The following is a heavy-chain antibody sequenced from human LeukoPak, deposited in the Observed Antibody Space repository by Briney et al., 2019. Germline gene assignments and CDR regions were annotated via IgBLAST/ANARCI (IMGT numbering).Heavy chain of an antibody. V-gene: IGHV4-39*01. Sequence: SETLSLTCTVSGGSISSSIYYWGWIRQPPGKGLGWIGSVYYSGNTYYNPSLKSRGAISVDTSKSQFSLKLSSVTAADTAVYYCARPRRYYGDYVDFWGQGTLVTVSS. CDR2: VYYSGNT. CDR3: ARPRRYYGDYVDF. J-gene: IGHJ4*02. CDR1: GGSISSSIYY. D-gene: IGHD4-17*01.